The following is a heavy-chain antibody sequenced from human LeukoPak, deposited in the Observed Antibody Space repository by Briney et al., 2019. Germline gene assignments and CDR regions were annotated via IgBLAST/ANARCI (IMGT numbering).Heavy chain of an antibody. D-gene: IGHD6-6*01. Sequence: SVKVSCKASGGTFSSYAISWVRQAPGQGLEWMGGIIPIFGTANYAQKFQGSVTITADESTSTAYMELSSLRSEDTAVYYCARDGSSYSSSSPFDYWGQGTLVTVSS. V-gene: IGHV1-69*01. CDR2: IIPIFGTA. CDR1: GGTFSSYA. CDR3: ARDGSSYSSSSPFDY. J-gene: IGHJ4*02.